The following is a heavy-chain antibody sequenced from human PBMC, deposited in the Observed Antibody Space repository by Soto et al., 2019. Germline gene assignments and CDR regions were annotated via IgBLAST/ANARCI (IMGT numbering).Heavy chain of an antibody. CDR1: GFTFSSDA. J-gene: IGHJ6*02. CDR3: AKGRRVTAMVRGGMDV. CDR2: ISGSGGST. V-gene: IGHV3-23*01. Sequence: GGSLRLSCAASGFTFSSDAMSSVRQAPGRGLVGVSAISGSGGSTYYADYVKGRFTISRDNSKNTLYLQMNSLRAGDTAVYYCAKGRRVTAMVRGGMDVWGQGTTVTVSS. D-gene: IGHD5-18*01.